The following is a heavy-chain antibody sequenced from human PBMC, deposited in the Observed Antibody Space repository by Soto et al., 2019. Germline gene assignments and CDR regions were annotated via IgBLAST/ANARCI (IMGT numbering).Heavy chain of an antibody. Sequence: PGGSLRLSCAASGFTFSNYWMHWVRHAPGEGLVWVSRIDSYGSTTNYADSVKGRFTVSRDNARNTLYLQMNSLRAEETAIYYCARGGLHAYYKDNWGQGILVTVSS. CDR2: IDSYGSTT. V-gene: IGHV3-74*01. J-gene: IGHJ4*02. CDR3: ARGGLHAYYKDN. D-gene: IGHD3-10*01. CDR1: GFTFSNYW.